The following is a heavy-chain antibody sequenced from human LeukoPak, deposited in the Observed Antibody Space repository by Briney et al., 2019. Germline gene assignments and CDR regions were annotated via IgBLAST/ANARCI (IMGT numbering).Heavy chain of an antibody. J-gene: IGHJ3*02. CDR1: GFTVSSNY. D-gene: IGHD6-6*01. CDR3: ARDASNTFDI. Sequence: GGSLRLSCAASGFTVSSNYMSWVRQAPWKGLEWVSVIYSGGSTYYADSVKGRFTTSRDNSKNTLYLQMNSLRAEDTAVYYCARDASNTFDIRGQGTIVTVSS. CDR2: IYSGGST. V-gene: IGHV3-53*01.